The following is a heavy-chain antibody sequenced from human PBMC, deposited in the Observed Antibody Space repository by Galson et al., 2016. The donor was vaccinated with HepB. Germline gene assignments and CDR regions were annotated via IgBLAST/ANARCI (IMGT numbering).Heavy chain of an antibody. CDR3: ASGASATFNTWFDP. Sequence: SVKVSCKASGYTFTSYGISWVRQAPGQGLEWMGGSIPIFGAANYAQKFLGRVTITADESATTAYMALNSLRCADTAIYYCASGASATFNTWFDPWGQGTLVTVSS. D-gene: IGHD3-10*01. V-gene: IGHV1-69*13. CDR1: GYTFTSYG. J-gene: IGHJ5*02. CDR2: SIPIFGAA.